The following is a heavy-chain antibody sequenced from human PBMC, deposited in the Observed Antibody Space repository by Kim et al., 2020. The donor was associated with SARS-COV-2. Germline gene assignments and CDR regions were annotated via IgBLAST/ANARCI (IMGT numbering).Heavy chain of an antibody. CDR2: IDESGTIK. CDR3: ARRPRGRTSSLSGSDS. D-gene: IGHD1-26*01. V-gene: IGHV3-23*01. CDR1: RLDFRLYV. J-gene: IGHJ5*01. Sequence: GGSLRLSCTDSRLDFRLYVMNWVRRAPGKGLEWISSIDESGTIKNYADSVRGRFTISRDNTKSTLYLEMNNASGEDAATYFCARRPRGRTSSLSGSDSWG.